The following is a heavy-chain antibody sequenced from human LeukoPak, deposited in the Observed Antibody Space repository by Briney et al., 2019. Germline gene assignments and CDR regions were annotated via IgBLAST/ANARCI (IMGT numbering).Heavy chain of an antibody. CDR2: INHSGST. Sequence: PSETLSLTCAVYGGSFSGYYWSWIRQPPGKGLEWIGEINHSGSTNYNPSLKSRVTISVDTSKNQFSLKLSSVTAADTAVYYCARGRDLYGMPSPQGYYYYMDVWGKGTTVTVSS. CDR1: GGSFSGYY. D-gene: IGHD2-2*01. CDR3: ARGRDLYGMPSPQGYYYYMDV. V-gene: IGHV4-34*01. J-gene: IGHJ6*03.